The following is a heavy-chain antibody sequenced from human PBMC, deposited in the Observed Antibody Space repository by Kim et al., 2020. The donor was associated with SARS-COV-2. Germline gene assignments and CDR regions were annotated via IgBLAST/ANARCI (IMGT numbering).Heavy chain of an antibody. CDR1: GFTVSSNY. J-gene: IGHJ4*02. V-gene: IGHV3-53*01. CDR3: ATNYYITMVRGVIGPLDY. CDR2: IYSGGST. D-gene: IGHD3-10*01. Sequence: GGSLRLSCAASGFTVSSNYMSWVRQAPGKGLEWVSVIYSGGSTYYADSVKGRFTISRDNSKNTLYLQMNSLRAEDTAVYYCATNYYITMVRGVIGPLDYWGQGTLVTVSS.